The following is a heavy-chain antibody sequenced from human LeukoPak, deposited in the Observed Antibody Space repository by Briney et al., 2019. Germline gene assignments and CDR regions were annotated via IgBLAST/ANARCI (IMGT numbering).Heavy chain of an antibody. Sequence: GGSLRLSCAASGNYWMHWVRQAPGKGLVWVSHINGDGSWTTYADSVKGRFTISKDNAKNTLYLQMNSLRAEDTAVYYCARAGTGYSSSWYGPGSTNFDYWGQGTLVTVSS. J-gene: IGHJ4*02. D-gene: IGHD6-13*01. CDR2: INGDGSWT. V-gene: IGHV3-74*01. CDR1: GNYW. CDR3: ARAGTGYSSSWYGPGSTNFDY.